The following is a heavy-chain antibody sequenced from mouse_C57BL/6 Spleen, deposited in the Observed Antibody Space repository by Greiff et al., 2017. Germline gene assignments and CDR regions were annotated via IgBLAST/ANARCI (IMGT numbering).Heavy chain of an antibody. CDR2: IDPSDSYT. CDR1: GYTFTSYW. Sequence: VQLQQPGAELVMPGASVKLSCKASGYTFTSYWMHWVKQRHGQGLEWIGEIDPSDSYTNYNQKFKGKSTLTVDQSSSTAYMQLSSLTSEDSAVYYCAMRYYGSSFAYWGPGTTLTVSS. CDR3: AMRYYGSSFAY. J-gene: IGHJ2*01. D-gene: IGHD1-1*01. V-gene: IGHV1-69*01.